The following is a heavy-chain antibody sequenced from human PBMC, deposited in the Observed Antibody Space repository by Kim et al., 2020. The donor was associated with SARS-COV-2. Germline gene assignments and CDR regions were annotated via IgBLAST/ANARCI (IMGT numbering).Heavy chain of an antibody. CDR2: IIPILGIA. CDR3: ASHTESDIAAAAPGDY. CDR1: GGTFSSYA. Sequence: SVKVSCKASGGTFSSYAISWVRQAPGQGLEWMGRIIPILGIANYAQKFQGRVTITADKSTSTAYMELSSLRSEDTAVYYCASHTESDIAAAAPGDYWGQGTLVTVSS. J-gene: IGHJ4*02. V-gene: IGHV1-69*04. D-gene: IGHD6-13*01.